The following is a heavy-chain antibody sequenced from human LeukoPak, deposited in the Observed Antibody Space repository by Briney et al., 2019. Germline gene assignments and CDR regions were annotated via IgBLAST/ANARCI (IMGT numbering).Heavy chain of an antibody. CDR3: ARGLSGVTGYTYGRGVDY. CDR2: IKKDGSEK. J-gene: IGHJ4*02. CDR1: GFTFTTYW. D-gene: IGHD5-18*01. V-gene: IGHV3-7*01. Sequence: GGSLRLSCAASGFTFTTYWMSWVRQAPGKGLEWVANIKKDGSEKYYVDAVKGRFTISRDNAKSSLYLQMNSLRAEDTAIYYCARGLSGVTGYTYGRGVDYWGQGTMVTVSS.